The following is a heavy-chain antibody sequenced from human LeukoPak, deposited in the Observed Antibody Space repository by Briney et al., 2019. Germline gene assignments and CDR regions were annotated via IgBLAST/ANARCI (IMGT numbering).Heavy chain of an antibody. CDR2: VHSDGRST. Sequence: GSLRLFCAASGFTFSNYWMHWVRQAPGKGLVWVSRVHSDGRSTTYADSVKGRFTISRDNAKNTLYLQMNSLRVEDTAVYYCARGVTYSFVYWGQGTLVTVSS. D-gene: IGHD2-21*02. CDR1: GFTFSNYW. J-gene: IGHJ4*02. V-gene: IGHV3-74*01. CDR3: ARGVTYSFVY.